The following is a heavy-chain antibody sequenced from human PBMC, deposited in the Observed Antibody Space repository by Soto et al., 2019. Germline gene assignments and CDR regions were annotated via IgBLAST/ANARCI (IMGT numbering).Heavy chain of an antibody. V-gene: IGHV3-30*18. J-gene: IGHJ6*02. Sequence: GGSLRLSCAASGFTFSSYGMHWVRQAPGKGLEWVAVISYDGSNKYYADSVKGRFTISRDNSKNTLYLQMNSLRAEDTAVYYCAKVLGMDVWGQGTTVTVSS. CDR3: AKVLGMDV. CDR2: ISYDGSNK. CDR1: GFTFSSYG.